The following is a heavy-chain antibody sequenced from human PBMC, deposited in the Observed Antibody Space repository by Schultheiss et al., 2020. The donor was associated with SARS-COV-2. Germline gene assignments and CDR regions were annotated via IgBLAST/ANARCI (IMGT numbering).Heavy chain of an antibody. CDR2: INPNSGGR. J-gene: IGHJ6*03. V-gene: IGHV1-2*02. D-gene: IGHD3-3*01. CDR3: ARDITGYDFWSGYAILAIYYMDA. Sequence: ASVKVSCKASGYTFTGYYMHWVRQAPGQGLEWMGWINPNSGGRNYAQKFQGRVTMNRDTSISTANMELSRLRSDDTAAYYCARDITGYDFWSGYAILAIYYMDAWGNGATVTV. CDR1: GYTFTGYY.